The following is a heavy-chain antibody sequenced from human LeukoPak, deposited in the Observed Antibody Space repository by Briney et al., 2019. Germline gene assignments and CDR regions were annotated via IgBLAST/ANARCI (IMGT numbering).Heavy chain of an antibody. V-gene: IGHV4-34*01. Sequence: SETLSLTCAVYGGSFSGYYWSWIRQPPGKGLEWIGEINHSGSTNYNPSLKSRVTISVDTSKNQFSLKLSSVTAADTAVYYCARGPSPSGDFSFGYWGQATLVTFSS. D-gene: IGHD4-17*01. CDR1: GGSFSGYY. CDR2: INHSGST. CDR3: ARGPSPSGDFSFGY. J-gene: IGHJ4*02.